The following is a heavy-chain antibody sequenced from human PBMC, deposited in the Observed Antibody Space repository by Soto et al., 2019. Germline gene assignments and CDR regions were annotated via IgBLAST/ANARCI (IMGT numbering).Heavy chain of an antibody. D-gene: IGHD2-2*01. CDR3: ERRVAAVPVAEERPFT. CDR2: IYYIGTT. Sequence: SETLSLTCAVYGGSFSGYYWGWIRQTPGKGLEWIGSIYYIGTTYYNQYLKSRVKLSVDTSKNHSSMKLSSVTAADTAVYYCERRVAAVPVAEERPFTWGQGTMVTVSS. J-gene: IGHJ3*01. V-gene: IGHV4-39*02. CDR1: GGSFSGYY.